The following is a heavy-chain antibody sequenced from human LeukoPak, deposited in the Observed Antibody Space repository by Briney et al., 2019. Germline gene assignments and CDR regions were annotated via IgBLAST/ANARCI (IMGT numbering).Heavy chain of an antibody. V-gene: IGHV3-53*01. D-gene: IGHD6-25*01. CDR2: IYSGGST. CDR1: GFTFSTYA. Sequence: PGGSLRLSCAASGFTFSTYAMSWVRQAPGKGLEWVSVIYSGGSTYYADSVKGRFTISRDNSKNTLYLQMNSLRAEDTAVYYCARDLQRGWFDPWGQGTLVTVSS. J-gene: IGHJ5*02. CDR3: ARDLQRGWFDP.